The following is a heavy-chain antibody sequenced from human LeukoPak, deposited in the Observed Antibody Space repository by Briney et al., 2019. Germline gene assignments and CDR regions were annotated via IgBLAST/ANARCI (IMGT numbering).Heavy chain of an antibody. CDR1: GFAFDEHG. CDR3: ARAPITSPFYFDS. Sequence: PGGSLRLSCTASGFAFDEHGMSWVPQVPGKGLEWFSGINWSGGSTGYADPLRGRFTISRDNAKNSLYLQMDSLRAEDTALYYCARAPITSPFYFDSWGQGTLVTVSS. V-gene: IGHV3-20*04. D-gene: IGHD2-2*01. J-gene: IGHJ4*02. CDR2: INWSGGST.